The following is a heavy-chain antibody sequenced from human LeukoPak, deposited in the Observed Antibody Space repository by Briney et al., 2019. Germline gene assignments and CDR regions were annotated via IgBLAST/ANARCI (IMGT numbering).Heavy chain of an antibody. CDR3: ARDKIVGATNFDY. V-gene: IGHV3-30*04. D-gene: IGHD1-26*01. CDR1: GFAFSSTA. Sequence: GGSLRLSCAASGFAFSSTAMHWVRQAPGKGLEWVAVISYEGNIKYDADSVKGRFTISRDNAKNSLYLQMNSLRAEDTAVYYCARDKIVGATNFDYWGQGTLVTVSS. CDR2: ISYEGNIK. J-gene: IGHJ4*02.